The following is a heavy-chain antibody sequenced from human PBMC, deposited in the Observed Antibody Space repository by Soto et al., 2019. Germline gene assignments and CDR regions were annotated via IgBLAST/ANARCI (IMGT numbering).Heavy chain of an antibody. CDR3: VRQGIGTPHGLVDV. CDR2: VDSTGGT. J-gene: IGHJ6*02. CDR1: SGPTSSHN. Sequence: QVQLQQSGPGLVKPSETLSLTCSVSSGPTSSHNWGWTRQTPGRGLEWIGYVDSTGGTSYNPSLNSRVTISADTSTNHISLTLTSVTAAETAVYYCVRQGIGTPHGLVDVWGQGTTVRVSS. D-gene: IGHD3-10*01. V-gene: IGHV4-59*08.